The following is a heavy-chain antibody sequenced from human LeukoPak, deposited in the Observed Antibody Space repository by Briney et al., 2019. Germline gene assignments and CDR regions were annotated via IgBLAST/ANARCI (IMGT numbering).Heavy chain of an antibody. V-gene: IGHV3-30*14. J-gene: IGHJ4*02. CDR2: ISYDGSNK. CDR1: GFTFSSYA. D-gene: IGHD3-16*02. Sequence: PGGSLRLSCAASGFTFSSYAMHWVRQAPGKGLEWVAVISYDGSNKYYADSVKGRFTISRDNSKNTLYLQMNSLRAEGTAVYYCARVLYDYVWGSYRSYYFDYWGQGTLVTVSS. CDR3: ARVLYDYVWGSYRSYYFDY.